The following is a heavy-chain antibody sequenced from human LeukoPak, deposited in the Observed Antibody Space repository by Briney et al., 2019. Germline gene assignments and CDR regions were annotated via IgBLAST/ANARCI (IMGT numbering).Heavy chain of an antibody. Sequence: ASVKVSCKAPGYTFTDLTEYYIHWVRQAPGQGLEWMGWINPNNGGTKYAQKFQGRVTMTRDMSMNTAYMELSSLTSDDTAVYYCARRLGGSSEGYEFWGQGPLVTVSS. J-gene: IGHJ4*02. CDR2: INPNNGGT. CDR1: GYTFTDLTEYY. CDR3: ARRLGGSSEGYEF. V-gene: IGHV1-2*02. D-gene: IGHD1-26*01.